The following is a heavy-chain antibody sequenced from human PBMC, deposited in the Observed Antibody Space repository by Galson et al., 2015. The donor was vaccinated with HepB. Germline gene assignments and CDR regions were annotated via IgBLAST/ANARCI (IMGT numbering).Heavy chain of an antibody. CDR2: ISYDGSNK. V-gene: IGHV3-30*18. J-gene: IGHJ4*02. CDR1: GFTFSSYG. CDR3: AKPHYYDSIDYFDY. Sequence: SLRLSCAASGFTFSSYGMHWVRQAPGKGLEWVAVISYDGSNKYYADSVKGRFTISRDNSKNTLYLQMNSLRAEDTAVYYCAKPHYYDSIDYFDYWGQGTLVTVSS. D-gene: IGHD3-22*01.